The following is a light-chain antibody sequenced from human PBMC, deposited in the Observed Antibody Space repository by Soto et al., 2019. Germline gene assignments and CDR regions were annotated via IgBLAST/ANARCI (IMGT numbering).Light chain of an antibody. CDR3: VLYMGTGISV. CDR2: STN. CDR1: SGSVSTSYY. J-gene: IGLJ3*02. V-gene: IGLV8-61*01. Sequence: QAVVTQEPSFSVSPGRTVTLTCGLSSGSVSTSYYPSWYQLTPGQAPRTLIYSTNTRSSGVPNRFSGSILENKAALTITGAQADDESDYYCVLYMGTGISVFGGGTKVTVI.